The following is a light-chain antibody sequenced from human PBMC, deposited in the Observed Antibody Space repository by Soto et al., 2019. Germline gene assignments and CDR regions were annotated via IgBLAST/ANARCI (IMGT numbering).Light chain of an antibody. CDR2: EVS. Sequence: QSALTQPASVSGSPGQSLTISCTGSNSDIGGYNFVSWYQQHPGKAPKLMIYEVSNRPSGVSSRFSRAKSGNTASLTISGLQADDEADYYCSSFSSSTTVLVFGGGTKLTVL. V-gene: IGLV2-14*01. J-gene: IGLJ3*02. CDR3: SSFSSSTTVLV. CDR1: NSDIGGYNF.